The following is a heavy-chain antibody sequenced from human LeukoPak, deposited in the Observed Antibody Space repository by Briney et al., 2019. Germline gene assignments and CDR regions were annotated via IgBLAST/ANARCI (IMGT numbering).Heavy chain of an antibody. CDR3: AKDVSSGTRD. D-gene: IGHD1-1*01. J-gene: IGHJ4*02. CDR2: ITWNRDNI. Sequence: RSLRLSCAASGFTFDDYAMHWVRQAPGKGLEWVSGITWNRDNIGYGDSVKGRFTISRDNSKNTLYLQMNSLRAEDTAVYYCAKDVSSGTRDWGQGTLVTVSS. CDR1: GFTFDDYA. V-gene: IGHV3-9*01.